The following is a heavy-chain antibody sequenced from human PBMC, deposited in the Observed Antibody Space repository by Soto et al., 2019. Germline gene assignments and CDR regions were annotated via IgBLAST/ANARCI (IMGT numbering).Heavy chain of an antibody. CDR2: IYHSGST. Sequence: SETLSLTCAVPGGSISSGGYSWSWIRQPPGKGLEWIGYIYHSGSTYYNPSLKSRVTISVDRSKNQFSLKLSSVTAADTAVYYCARGPASDKVDFWGQGTLVTVSS. V-gene: IGHV4-30-2*01. J-gene: IGHJ4*02. CDR1: GGSISSGGYS. CDR3: ARGPASDKVDF.